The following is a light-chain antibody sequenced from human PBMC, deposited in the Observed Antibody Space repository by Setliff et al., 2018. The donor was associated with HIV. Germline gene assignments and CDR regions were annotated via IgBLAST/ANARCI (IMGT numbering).Light chain of an antibody. Sequence: QSALAQPASVSGSPGQSITISCTGTSSDVGGYSYVSWYQQHPGKAPKLIIYEVTNRPSGVSNRFSGSKSGNTASLTISGLQAEDEADYYCSSYTSSNTSDAFGAGTKVTVL. CDR1: SSDVGGYSY. J-gene: IGLJ1*01. CDR2: EVT. CDR3: SSYTSSNTSDA. V-gene: IGLV2-14*01.